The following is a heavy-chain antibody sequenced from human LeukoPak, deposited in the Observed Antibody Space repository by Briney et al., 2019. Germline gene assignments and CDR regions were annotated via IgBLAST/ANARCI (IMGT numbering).Heavy chain of an antibody. J-gene: IGHJ4*02. CDR3: ARERLDYYDSSGIIDY. Sequence: ASVKVSCKASGYTFSSYGISWVRQAPGQGLEWMGGIIPIFGTANYAQKFQGRVTITADESTSTAYMELSSLRSEDTAVYYCARERLDYYDSSGIIDYWGQGTLVTVSS. D-gene: IGHD3-22*01. CDR2: IIPIFGTA. V-gene: IGHV1-69*13. CDR1: GYTFSSYG.